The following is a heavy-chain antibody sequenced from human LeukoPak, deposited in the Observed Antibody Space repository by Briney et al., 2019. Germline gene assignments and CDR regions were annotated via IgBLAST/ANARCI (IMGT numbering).Heavy chain of an antibody. D-gene: IGHD6-19*01. Sequence: GGSLRLSCAASGFIFSDSDVRWVRQVTGKGLEWVSAIGTTGDTYYPGSVKGRFTISRENAKNSLYLQMNSLRAEDTAVYYCARATISVAYAFDIWGQGTMVTVSS. CDR1: GFIFSDSD. CDR2: IGTTGDT. V-gene: IGHV3-13*04. J-gene: IGHJ3*02. CDR3: ARATISVAYAFDI.